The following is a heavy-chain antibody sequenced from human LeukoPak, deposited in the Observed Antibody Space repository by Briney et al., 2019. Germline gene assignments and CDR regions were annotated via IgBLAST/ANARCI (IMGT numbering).Heavy chain of an antibody. V-gene: IGHV4-59*01. CDR3: ARAGRDGYNESDY. Sequence: SETLSLTCTVSGGSISSYYWSWIRQPPGKGLEWIGYIYYSGSTNYNPSLKSRVTISVDTSKNQFSLKLSSVTAADTAVYYCARAGRDGYNESDYWGQGTLVTVSS. CDR2: IYYSGST. CDR1: GGSISSYY. D-gene: IGHD5-24*01. J-gene: IGHJ4*02.